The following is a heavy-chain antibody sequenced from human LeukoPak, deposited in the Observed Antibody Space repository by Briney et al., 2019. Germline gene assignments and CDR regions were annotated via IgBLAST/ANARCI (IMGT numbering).Heavy chain of an antibody. CDR2: IKQDGGEK. Sequence: PGGSLRLSCAASGFTFSSYSMNWVRQAPGKGLEWVANIKQDGGEKYYVDSVKGRFTISRDNAKNSLYLQMNSLRAEDTAVYYCAREGSDWNYYYYMDVWGKGTTVTISS. J-gene: IGHJ6*03. CDR3: AREGSDWNYYYYMDV. V-gene: IGHV3-7*01. D-gene: IGHD6-19*01. CDR1: GFTFSSYS.